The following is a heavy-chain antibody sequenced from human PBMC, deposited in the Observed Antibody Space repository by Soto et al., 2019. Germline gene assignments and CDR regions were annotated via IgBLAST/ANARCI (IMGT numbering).Heavy chain of an antibody. J-gene: IGHJ4*02. V-gene: IGHV4-4*02. D-gene: IGHD6-19*01. CDR3: ARHIAVAGTRGFDY. Sequence: QVQLQESGPGLVEPSETLSLTCAVSGGSISETYWWSWVRQPPGKGLEWIGEISHRGTPHYNPSLWSRVTMSTDTSRNQISLTLMSVTAADSASCYCARHIAVAGTRGFDYWGQGTLVTVSS. CDR1: GGSISETYW. CDR2: ISHRGTP.